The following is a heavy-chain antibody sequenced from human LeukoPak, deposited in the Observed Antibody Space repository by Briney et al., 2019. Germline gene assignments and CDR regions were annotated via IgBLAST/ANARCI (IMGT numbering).Heavy chain of an antibody. D-gene: IGHD3-10*01. CDR2: INHSGST. Sequence: SETLSLTCAVYGGSFSGYYWSWIRQPPGKGLEWIGEINHSGSTNYNPSLKSRVTTSVDTSKNQFSLKLSSVTAADTAVYYCVRHLRVKSALWFGELTAYFDYWGQGTLVTVSS. J-gene: IGHJ4*02. CDR3: VRHLRVKSALWFGELTAYFDY. CDR1: GGSFSGYY. V-gene: IGHV4-34*01.